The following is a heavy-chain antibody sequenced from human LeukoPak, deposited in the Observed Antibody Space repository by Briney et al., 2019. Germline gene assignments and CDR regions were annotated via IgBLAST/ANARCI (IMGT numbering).Heavy chain of an antibody. Sequence: PSETLSLTCTVSGGSISSYYWSWIRQPPGKGLEWIGYIYYSGSTNYNPSLKSRVTISVDTSKNQFSLKLSSVTAADTAVYYCAREGDNSGYYFSYWGQGTLVTVSS. J-gene: IGHJ4*02. CDR3: AREGDNSGYYFSY. CDR2: IYYSGST. V-gene: IGHV4-59*01. D-gene: IGHD3-22*01. CDR1: GGSISSYY.